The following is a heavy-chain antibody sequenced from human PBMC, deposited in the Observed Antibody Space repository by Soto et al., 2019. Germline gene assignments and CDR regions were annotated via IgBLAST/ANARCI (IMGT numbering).Heavy chain of an antibody. CDR2: INAGNGNT. CDR3: AREGRGSSWFIGYYYYGMDV. J-gene: IGHJ6*02. V-gene: IGHV1-3*01. CDR1: GYTFTSYA. Sequence: PSVKVSCKASGYTFTSYAMHWVRQAPGQRLEWIGWINAGNGNTKYSQKFQGRVTITRDTSASTAYMELSSLRSEDTAVYYCAREGRGSSWFIGYYYYGMDVWGQGTTVTVSS. D-gene: IGHD6-13*01.